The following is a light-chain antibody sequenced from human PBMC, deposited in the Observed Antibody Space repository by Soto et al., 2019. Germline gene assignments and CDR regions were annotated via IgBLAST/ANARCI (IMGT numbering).Light chain of an antibody. V-gene: IGLV2-14*01. CDR2: DVS. CDR1: SSDVGGYNY. J-gene: IGLJ1*01. CDR3: SSYTSSSTYV. Sequence: QSALTQPASVSGSPGQSITISCTGTSSDVGGYNYFSWYQQHPGKAPKLMIYDVSNRPSGVSNRFSGSKSGNTASLTISGLQAEDEADYYCSSYTSSSTYVFGTGTQLTVL.